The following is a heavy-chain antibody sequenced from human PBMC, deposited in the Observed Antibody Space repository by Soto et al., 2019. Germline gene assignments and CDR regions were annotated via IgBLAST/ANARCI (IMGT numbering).Heavy chain of an antibody. CDR1: GFTFSSYG. CDR3: AREGVKGSSWYYFDY. Sequence: QVQLVESGGGVVQPGRSLRLSCAASGFTFSSYGMHWVRQAPGKGLEWVAVIWYDGSNKYYADSVKGRFTISRDNSKNTLYLQMNSLRAEDTAVYYCAREGVKGSSWYYFDYWGQGTLVTVSS. D-gene: IGHD6-13*01. J-gene: IGHJ4*02. CDR2: IWYDGSNK. V-gene: IGHV3-33*01.